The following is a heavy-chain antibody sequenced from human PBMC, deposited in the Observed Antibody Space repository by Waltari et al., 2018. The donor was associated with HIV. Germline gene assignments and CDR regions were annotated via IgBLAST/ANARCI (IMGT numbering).Heavy chain of an antibody. CDR2: IKQDGSEK. CDR3: ARVGIGVDYDFWSGYYTAPFDY. Sequence: VANIKQDGSEKYYVDSVKGRFTISRDNAKNSLYLQMNSLRAEDTAVYYCARVGIGVDYDFWSGYYTAPFDYWGQGTLVTVSS. J-gene: IGHJ4*02. D-gene: IGHD3-3*01. V-gene: IGHV3-7*01.